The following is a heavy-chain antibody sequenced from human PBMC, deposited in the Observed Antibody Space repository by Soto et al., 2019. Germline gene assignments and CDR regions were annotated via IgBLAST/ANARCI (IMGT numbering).Heavy chain of an antibody. CDR2: ISSDGSKT. V-gene: IGHV3-30-3*01. J-gene: IGHJ4*02. CDR1: GVSFSAYS. Sequence: QVHLVESGGGVVQAGRSLRLSCAASGVSFSAYSMHWVRQAPGKGLEWVAVISSDGSKTYYAGSLKGRFTVSRDNSKNILYMQMNSLRAEDTAVYYCARAGQQVAVFDDWGQGTEVTVSS. D-gene: IGHD6-13*01. CDR3: ARAGQQVAVFDD.